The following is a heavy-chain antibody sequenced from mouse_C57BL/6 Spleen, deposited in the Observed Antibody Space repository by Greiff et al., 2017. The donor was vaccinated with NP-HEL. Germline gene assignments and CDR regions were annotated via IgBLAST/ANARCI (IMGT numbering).Heavy chain of an antibody. J-gene: IGHJ4*01. V-gene: IGHV1-26*01. CDR1: GYTFTDYY. D-gene: IGHD1-1*01. CDR3: ARGGIYYGSSIYYYAMDY. CDR2: INPNNGGT. Sequence: EVQLQQSGPELVKPGASVKISCKASGYTFTDYYMNWVKQSHGKSLEWIGDINPNNGGTSYNQKFKGKATLTVDKSSSTAYMELRSLTSEDSAVYYCARGGIYYGSSIYYYAMDYWGQGTSVTVSS.